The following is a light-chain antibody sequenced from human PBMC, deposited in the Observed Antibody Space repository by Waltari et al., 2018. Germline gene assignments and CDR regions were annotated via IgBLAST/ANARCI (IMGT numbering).Light chain of an antibody. CDR2: EVY. J-gene: IGLJ2*01. CDR3: SSYTESGARV. CDR1: SHDSGTDTY. V-gene: IGLV2-14*01. Sequence: QSGLTQPASVSGSPGQSITISCTGTSHDSGTDTYVSWYQHHPDRAPLLLIYEVYNRPSGISTRFSGSKSGNTASLTISGLLAEDEAVYYCSSYTESGARVFGGGTKVTV.